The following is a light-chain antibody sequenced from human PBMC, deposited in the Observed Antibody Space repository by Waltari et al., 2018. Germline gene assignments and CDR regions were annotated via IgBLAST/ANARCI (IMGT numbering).Light chain of an antibody. J-gene: IGLJ1*01. CDR1: DSEVGGYEH. CDR2: DVT. Sequence: QSALTQPRSVSGSPGQSVTISCTGTDSEVGGYEHVSWYQHHPGKAPKLLIYDVTKRPSGVPDRFSGSKSGNTASLTISGLHGEDEADYYCCSYADNNIYVFGTGTNVAVL. V-gene: IGLV2-11*02. CDR3: CSYADNNIYV.